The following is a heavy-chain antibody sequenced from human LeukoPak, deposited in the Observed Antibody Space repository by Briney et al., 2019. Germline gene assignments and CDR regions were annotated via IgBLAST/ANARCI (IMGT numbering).Heavy chain of an antibody. J-gene: IGHJ4*02. CDR1: GGSISGYY. CDR2: IYYSGST. V-gene: IGHV4-59*01. Sequence: PSETLSLTCTVSGGSISGYYWSWIRQPPGKGLEWIGYIYYSGSTNYNPSLKSRVTISVDTSKNQFSLKLNSVTAADTAVYYCARTXGHSDYWGQGTLVTVSS. CDR3: ARTXGHSDY.